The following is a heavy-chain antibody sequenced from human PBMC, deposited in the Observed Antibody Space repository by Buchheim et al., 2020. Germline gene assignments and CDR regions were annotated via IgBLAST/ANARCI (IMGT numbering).Heavy chain of an antibody. CDR3: ARGMWIQLWRYYYYYGMDV. J-gene: IGHJ6*02. Sequence: QVQLQESGPGLVKPSGTLSLTCAVSGGSISSSNWWSWVRQPPGKGLEWIGEIYHSGSTNYNPSLKRRVTISVDKSKNQFSPKLSSVTAADTAVYYCARGMWIQLWRYYYYYGMDVWGQGTT. V-gene: IGHV4-4*02. CDR2: IYHSGST. CDR1: GGSISSSNW. D-gene: IGHD5-18*01.